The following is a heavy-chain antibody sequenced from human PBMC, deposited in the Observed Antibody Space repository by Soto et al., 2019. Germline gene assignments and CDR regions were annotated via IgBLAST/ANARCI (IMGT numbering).Heavy chain of an antibody. CDR1: GFNFSSYS. J-gene: IGHJ4*02. V-gene: IGHV3-21*02. CDR2: ISSRSRYI. CDR3: ARAEDQDY. D-gene: IGHD2-2*01. Sequence: EVQLVESGGGLVKPGGSLRLSCTPSGFNFSSYSMAWVRQAPGKGLEWVSSISSRSRYIYYADSVKDRCTISRDNAKNSLYLQMSSLGAEDTAVYYCARAEDQDYWGQGTLVTVSS.